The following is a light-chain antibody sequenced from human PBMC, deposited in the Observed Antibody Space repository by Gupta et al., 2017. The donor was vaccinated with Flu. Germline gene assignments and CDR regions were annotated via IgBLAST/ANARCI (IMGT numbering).Light chain of an antibody. V-gene: IGKV2-30*01. CDR3: RQGAHWPWT. J-gene: IGKJ1*01. CDR1: QGLVYSDGNTY. Sequence: DAVMTQSPLFLAVTLGQPASISCRSSQGLVYSDGNTYLHWFQQRPGQSPRRLIYLVTKRDSGVPDRFSGSGSGTDFTLKISRVEAEDVGVYFCRQGAHWPWTFGQWTNLEIK. CDR2: LVT.